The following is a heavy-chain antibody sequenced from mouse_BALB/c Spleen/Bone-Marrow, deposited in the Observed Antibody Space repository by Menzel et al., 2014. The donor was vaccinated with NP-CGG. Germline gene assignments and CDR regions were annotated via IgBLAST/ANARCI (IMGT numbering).Heavy chain of an antibody. CDR1: GYTFTTYT. CDR3: ARSFYAMDY. CDR2: INPSSGYT. Sequence: VQLQQSGAELARPGASVKMSCKASGYTFTTYTMHWVKQRPDQGLEWIGYINPSSGYTNYIQKFKDKATLTADKSSSTAYMQLSSLTSEDSARYYCARSFYAMDYWGQGTSVTVSS. J-gene: IGHJ4*01. V-gene: IGHV1-4*01.